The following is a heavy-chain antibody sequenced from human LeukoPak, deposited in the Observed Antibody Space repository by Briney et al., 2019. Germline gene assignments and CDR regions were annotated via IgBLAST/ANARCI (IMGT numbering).Heavy chain of an antibody. V-gene: IGHV4-39*07. J-gene: IGHJ4*02. CDR3: ARVGLDSITMVRGVIDY. CDR1: GGSISSSSYY. Sequence: SETLSLTCTVSGGSISSSSYYWGWIRQPPGKGLEWIGSIYYSGSTYYNPSLKSRVTISVDTSKNQFSLKLSSVTAADTAVYYCARVGLDSITMVRGVIDYWGQGTLVTVSS. CDR2: IYYSGST. D-gene: IGHD3-10*01.